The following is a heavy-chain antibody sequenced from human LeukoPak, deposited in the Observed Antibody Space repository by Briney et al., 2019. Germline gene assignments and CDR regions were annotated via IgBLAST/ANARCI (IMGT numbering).Heavy chain of an antibody. Sequence: GGSLRLSCAASGFTFSDYEMNWVRQAPGKGLEWLSHISISGTTIHYADSVKGRFTISRDNAKNSLYLQMNSLRAEDTAVYYCARAAAGMPSWFDYWGQGTLVTVSS. CDR3: ARAAAGMPSWFDY. V-gene: IGHV3-48*03. D-gene: IGHD6-13*01. J-gene: IGHJ4*02. CDR1: GFTFSDYE. CDR2: ISISGTTI.